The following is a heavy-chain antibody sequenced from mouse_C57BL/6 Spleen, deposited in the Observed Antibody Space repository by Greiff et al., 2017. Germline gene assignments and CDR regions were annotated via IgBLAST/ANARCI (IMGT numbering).Heavy chain of an antibody. Sequence: EVQLQQSGPELVKPGASVKMSCKASGYTFTDYNMHWVKQSHGKSLEWIGYINPNNGGTSYNQKFKGKATLTVNKSSSTAYMELRSLTSEDSAVYYCARGGYGSSYGYAMDYWGQGTSVTVSS. CDR1: GYTFTDYN. CDR2: INPNNGGT. V-gene: IGHV1-22*01. J-gene: IGHJ4*01. CDR3: ARGGYGSSYGYAMDY. D-gene: IGHD1-1*01.